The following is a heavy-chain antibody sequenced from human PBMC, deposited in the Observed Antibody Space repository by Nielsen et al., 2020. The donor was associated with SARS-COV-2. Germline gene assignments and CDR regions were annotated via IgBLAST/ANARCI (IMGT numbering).Heavy chain of an antibody. CDR3: ARVKYDILTGLFRDYYYYYMDV. Sequence: RQAPGKGLEWIGEINHSGSTNYNPSLKSRVTISVDTSKNQFPLKLSSVTAADTAVYCCARVKYDILTGLFRDYYYYYMDVWGKGTTVTVSS. CDR2: INHSGST. V-gene: IGHV4-34*01. J-gene: IGHJ6*03. D-gene: IGHD3-9*01.